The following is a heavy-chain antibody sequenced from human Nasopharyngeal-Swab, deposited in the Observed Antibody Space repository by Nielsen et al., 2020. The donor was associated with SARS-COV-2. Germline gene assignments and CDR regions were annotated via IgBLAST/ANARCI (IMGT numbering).Heavy chain of an antibody. D-gene: IGHD5-18*01. Sequence: VRQMPGKGLEWMGIIYPGDSDTRYSPSFQGQVTISADKSISTAYLQWSSLKASDTAMYYCARPVDTAMVTLGYWGQGTLVTVPS. V-gene: IGHV5-51*01. CDR2: IYPGDSDT. CDR3: ARPVDTAMVTLGY. J-gene: IGHJ4*02.